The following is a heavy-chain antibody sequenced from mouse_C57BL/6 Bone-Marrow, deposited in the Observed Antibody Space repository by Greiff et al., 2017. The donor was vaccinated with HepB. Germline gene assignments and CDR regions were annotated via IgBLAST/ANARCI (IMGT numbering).Heavy chain of an antibody. D-gene: IGHD1-1*01. V-gene: IGHV1-81*01. CDR2: IYPRSGNT. Sequence: VQLQQSGAELARPGASVKLSCKASGYTFTSYGISWVKQRTGQGLEWIGEIYPRSGNTYYNEKFKGKATLTADKSSSTAYMELRSLTSEDSAVYFCARGRYYGSSLYWYFDVWGTGTTVTVSS. CDR3: ARGRYYGSSLYWYFDV. J-gene: IGHJ1*03. CDR1: GYTFTSYG.